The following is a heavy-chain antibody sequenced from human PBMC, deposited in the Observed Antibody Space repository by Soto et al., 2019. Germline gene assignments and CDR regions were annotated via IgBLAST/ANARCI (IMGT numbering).Heavy chain of an antibody. Sequence: QVQLQQWGAGLLKPSETLSLTCAVYGGSFSGYYWSWIRQPPGKGLEWIGEINHSGSTNYNPSLKSGVTISVDTSKNQFSLKLSSVTAADTAVYYCARRGRYGSGSYFGYWGQGTLVTVSS. CDR3: ARRGRYGSGSYFGY. V-gene: IGHV4-34*01. CDR1: GGSFSGYY. CDR2: INHSGST. D-gene: IGHD3-10*01. J-gene: IGHJ4*02.